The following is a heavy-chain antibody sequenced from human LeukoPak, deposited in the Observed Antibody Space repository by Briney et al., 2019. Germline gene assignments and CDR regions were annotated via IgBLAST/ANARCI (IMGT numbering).Heavy chain of an antibody. J-gene: IGHJ6*02. V-gene: IGHV4-59*12. CDR1: GDSISSYY. CDR3: ARVVDHYYGSGSYPLYYYYYGMDV. CDR2: IYYSGST. D-gene: IGHD3-10*01. Sequence: SETLSLTCTVSGDSISSYYWSWIRQPPGKGLEWIGYIYYSGSTIYNPSLKSRVTISVDTSKNQFSLKLSSVTAADTAVYYCARVVDHYYGSGSYPLYYYYYGMDVWGQGTTVTVSS.